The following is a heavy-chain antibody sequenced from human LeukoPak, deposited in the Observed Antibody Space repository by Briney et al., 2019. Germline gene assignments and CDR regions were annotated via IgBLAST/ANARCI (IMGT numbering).Heavy chain of an antibody. J-gene: IGHJ5*02. D-gene: IGHD2-2*03. CDR2: ISSSGNTI. Sequence: QPGGSLRLSCAASGVTFSSYEMNWVRQAPGKGLEWVSYISSSGNTIYYADSVKGRFTISRDNAKNSLYLQMNSLRAEDTAVYYCARTSGYCISTSCYNWFDPWGQGTLVTVSS. V-gene: IGHV3-48*03. CDR1: GVTFSSYE. CDR3: ARTSGYCISTSCYNWFDP.